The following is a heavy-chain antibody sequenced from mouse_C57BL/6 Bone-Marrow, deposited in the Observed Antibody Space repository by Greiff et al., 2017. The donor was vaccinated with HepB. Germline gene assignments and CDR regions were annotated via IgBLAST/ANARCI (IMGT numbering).Heavy chain of an antibody. D-gene: IGHD1-1*01. Sequence: QVQLKQSGPELVKPGASVKISCKASGYTFTDYYINWVKQRPGQGLEWIGWIFPGSGSTYYNEKFKGKATLTVDKSSSTAYMLLSSLTSEDSAVYFCARLRYYGSSLPYAMDYWGQGTSVTVSS. J-gene: IGHJ4*01. CDR2: IFPGSGST. CDR1: GYTFTDYY. V-gene: IGHV1-75*01. CDR3: ARLRYYGSSLPYAMDY.